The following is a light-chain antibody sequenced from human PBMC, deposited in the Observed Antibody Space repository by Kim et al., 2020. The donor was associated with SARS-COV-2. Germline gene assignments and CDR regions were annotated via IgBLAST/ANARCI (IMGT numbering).Light chain of an antibody. V-gene: IGLV1-44*01. CDR1: NSNIGTNA. CDR2: TNN. CDR3: ATWDDSLNAVL. J-gene: IGLJ2*01. Sequence: QSVLTQPPSVFGTPGQRVTISCSGSNSNIGTNAVNWYHQLPGTAPKLLIYTNNQRLLGVPDRFSGSKSGTSASLAISGLQSEDETIYYCATWDDSLNAVLFGGGTQLTVL.